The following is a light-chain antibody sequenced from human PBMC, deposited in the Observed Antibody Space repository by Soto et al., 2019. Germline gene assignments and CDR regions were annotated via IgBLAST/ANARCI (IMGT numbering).Light chain of an antibody. CDR3: ASFTTSSTRV. V-gene: IGLV2-14*01. CDR1: SSDIGTYNY. Sequence: QSALTQPASVSGSPGQSITVSCTGTSSDIGTYNYVSWYQQHPGKAPKVIIYEVNNRPSGVSNRFSGSKSGKTASLTISGLQAEDEADYYCASFTTSSTRVFGTGTKLTVL. CDR2: EVN. J-gene: IGLJ1*01.